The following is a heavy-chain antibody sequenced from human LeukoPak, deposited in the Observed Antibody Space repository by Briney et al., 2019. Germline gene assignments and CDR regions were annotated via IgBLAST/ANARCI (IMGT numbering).Heavy chain of an antibody. CDR1: GFTFSSYA. D-gene: IGHD3-22*01. Sequence: PGGSLRLSCAASGFTFSSYAMSWVRQAPGKGLEWVSAISGSGGSTYYADSVKGRFTIPRDNSKNTLYLQMNSLRAEDTAVYYCARPMYYYDSSGSLSNYFDYWGQGTLVTVSS. V-gene: IGHV3-23*01. CDR3: ARPMYYYDSSGSLSNYFDY. J-gene: IGHJ4*02. CDR2: ISGSGGST.